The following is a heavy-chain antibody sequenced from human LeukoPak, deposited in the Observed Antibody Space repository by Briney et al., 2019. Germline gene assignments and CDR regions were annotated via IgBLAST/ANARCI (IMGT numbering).Heavy chain of an antibody. CDR2: IYYSGNT. J-gene: IGHJ4*02. CDR1: GASISSYY. V-gene: IGHV4-59*01. CDR3: ARDRGPDCSGGSCWDY. D-gene: IGHD2-15*01. Sequence: SETLSLTCTVSGASISSYYWSWIRQPPGKGLEWIGYIYYSGNTNYNPSLKSRVTISVDTSKNQFSLKLSSVTAADTAVYYCARDRGPDCSGGSCWDYWGQGTPVTVSS.